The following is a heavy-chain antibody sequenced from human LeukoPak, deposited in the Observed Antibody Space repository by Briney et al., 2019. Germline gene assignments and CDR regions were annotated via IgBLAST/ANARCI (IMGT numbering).Heavy chain of an antibody. V-gene: IGHV4-34*01. CDR3: ARVGRVGPSDYGMDV. Sequence: SETLSLTCAVYGGSFSGYYWSWIRQPPGKGLEWIGEINHSGSTNYNPSLKSRVTMSVDTSENQFSLKLSSVTAADTAVYYCARVGRVGPSDYGMDVWGQGTTVTVSS. CDR1: GGSFSGYY. D-gene: IGHD3-10*01. CDR2: INHSGST. J-gene: IGHJ6*02.